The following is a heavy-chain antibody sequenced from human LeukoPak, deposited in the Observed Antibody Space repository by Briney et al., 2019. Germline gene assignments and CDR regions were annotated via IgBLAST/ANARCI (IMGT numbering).Heavy chain of an antibody. J-gene: IGHJ5*02. V-gene: IGHV1-2*02. Sequence: ASVKVSCKASGYTFTGYYMHWVRQAPGQGLEWMGWINPNSGGTNYAQKFQGRVTMTRDTSISTAYMELSRLRSDDTAVYYCARGVSLRYYYDSSGHNWFDPWGQGTLVTVSS. D-gene: IGHD3-22*01. CDR3: ARGVSLRYYYDSSGHNWFDP. CDR1: GYTFTGYY. CDR2: INPNSGGT.